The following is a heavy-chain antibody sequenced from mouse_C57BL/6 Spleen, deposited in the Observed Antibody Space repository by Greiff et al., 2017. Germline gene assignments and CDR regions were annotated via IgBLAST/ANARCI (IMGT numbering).Heavy chain of an antibody. CDR3: ARHSNYVDFDV. D-gene: IGHD2-5*01. CDR2: INSDGGST. Sequence: EVQRVESGGGLVQPGESLKLSCESNEYEFPSHDMSWVRKTPEKRLELVAAINSDGGSTYYPDTMERRFNISRDNTKKPLYLQMSSLRYEDTALYYCARHSNYVDFDVWGTGTTVTVSS. V-gene: IGHV5-2*01. CDR1: EYEFPSHD. J-gene: IGHJ1*03.